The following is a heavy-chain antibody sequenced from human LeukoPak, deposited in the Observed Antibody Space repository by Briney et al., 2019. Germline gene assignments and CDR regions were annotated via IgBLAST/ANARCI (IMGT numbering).Heavy chain of an antibody. Sequence: ASVKVSCKASGYTFSNYHIHWVRQAPGQGIEWMGIINPRYGSTTYAQNFQGRVTMTRDMSTSTVYMELSSLRSEDRAVYYCAREEARDGSTGYYFDYWGQGTLLTVSS. D-gene: IGHD5-24*01. V-gene: IGHV1-46*01. CDR1: GYTFSNYH. CDR3: AREEARDGSTGYYFDY. J-gene: IGHJ4*02. CDR2: INPRYGST.